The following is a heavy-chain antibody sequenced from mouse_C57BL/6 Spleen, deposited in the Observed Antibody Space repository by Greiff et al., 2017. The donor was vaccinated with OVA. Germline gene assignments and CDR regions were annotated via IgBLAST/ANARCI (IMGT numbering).Heavy chain of an antibody. CDR1: GFTFTDYY. CDR3: ARLITTVVEEGYYAMDY. V-gene: IGHV7-3*01. D-gene: IGHD1-1*01. J-gene: IGHJ4*01. Sequence: EVHLVESGGGLVQPGGSLSLSCAASGFTFTDYYMSWVRQPPGKALEWLGFIRNKANGYTTEYSASVKGRFTIYRDNSQSILYLQMNALRAEDSATYYCARLITTVVEEGYYAMDYWGQGTSVTVSS. CDR2: IRNKANGYTT.